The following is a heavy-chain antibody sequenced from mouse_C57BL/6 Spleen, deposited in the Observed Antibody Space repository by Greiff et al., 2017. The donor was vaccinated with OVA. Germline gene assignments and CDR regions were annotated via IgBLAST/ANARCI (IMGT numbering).Heavy chain of an antibody. V-gene: IGHV1-64*01. CDR1: GYTFTSYW. J-gene: IGHJ4*01. CDR2: IHPNSGST. Sequence: QVQLQQPGAELVKPGASVKLSCKASGYTFTSYWMHWVKQRPGQGLEWIGMIHPNSGSTNYNEKFKGKATLTVDKSSSTAYMQLSSLTSEDSAVYDCASAGKGGYAMEGWGQGTSVTVAS. CDR3: ASAGKGGYAMEG. D-gene: IGHD4-1*01.